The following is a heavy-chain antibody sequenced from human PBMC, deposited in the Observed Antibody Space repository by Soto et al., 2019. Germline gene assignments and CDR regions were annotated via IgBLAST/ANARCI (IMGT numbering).Heavy chain of an antibody. J-gene: IGHJ6*02. CDR3: ARDSVAAAGTGYYYYGMDV. Sequence: PSETLSLTCTVSGGSISSGGYYWSWIRQHPGKGLEWIGYIYYSGSTYYNPSLKSRVTISVDTSKNQFSLKLSSVTAADTAVYYCARDSVAAAGTGYYYYGMDVWGQGTTVTVSS. CDR2: IYYSGST. V-gene: IGHV4-31*03. CDR1: GGSISSGGYY. D-gene: IGHD6-13*01.